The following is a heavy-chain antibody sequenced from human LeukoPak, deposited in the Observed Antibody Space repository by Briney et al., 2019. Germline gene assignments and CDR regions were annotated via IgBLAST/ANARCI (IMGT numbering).Heavy chain of an antibody. J-gene: IGHJ4*02. D-gene: IGHD6-19*01. V-gene: IGHV3-20*04. CDR2: INWNGGST. Sequence: GGSLRLSCAASGFTFADYGMSWVRQAPGKGLEWVSGINWNGGSTGYADSVKGRFTISRDNAKNSLYLQMNSLRAEDTALYYCARGWQWLSFDYWGQGTLVTVSS. CDR1: GFTFADYG. CDR3: ARGWQWLSFDY.